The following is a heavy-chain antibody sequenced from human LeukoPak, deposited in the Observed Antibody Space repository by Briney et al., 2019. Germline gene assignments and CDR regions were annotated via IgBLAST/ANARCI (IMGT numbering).Heavy chain of an antibody. V-gene: IGHV1-2*02. CDR3: ARNSPRFWGYSSWWAHFDY. J-gene: IGHJ4*02. D-gene: IGHD6-13*01. CDR1: GYTFTGYY. Sequence: ASVKVSCKASGYTFTGYYMHWVRQAPGQGLEWMGWINPNSGGTNYAQKFQGRVTMTRDTSISTAYMELSRLRSDDTAVYYCARNSPRFWGYSSWWAHFDYWGQGPLVPVPS. CDR2: INPNSGGT.